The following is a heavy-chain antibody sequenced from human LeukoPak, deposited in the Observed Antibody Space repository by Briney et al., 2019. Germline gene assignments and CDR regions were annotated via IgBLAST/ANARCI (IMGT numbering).Heavy chain of an antibody. CDR2: MSSSGSTI. CDR1: GFTFTSYA. Sequence: GGSLRLSCAASGFTFTSYAMNWVRQAPGEGLEWLSYMSSSGSTIYYADSVKGRFTISRDNAKSSLYLQMNNVRAEDTAVYFCARNLAYWGQGTLVTVSS. V-gene: IGHV3-48*01. CDR3: ARNLAY. J-gene: IGHJ4*02.